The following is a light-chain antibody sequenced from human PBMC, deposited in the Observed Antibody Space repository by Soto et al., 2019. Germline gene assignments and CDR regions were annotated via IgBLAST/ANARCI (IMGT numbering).Light chain of an antibody. Sequence: EIVMTQSPVSLSVSPGERVTLSCRASQSVSSNLAWYQQKPGQSPRLLIYGAYTRAADVPARFSGGGSGTEFTLTIASLQSEDFAVYYCQQYKNGPFPITFGQGTRL. V-gene: IGKV3-15*01. CDR2: GAY. CDR1: QSVSSN. J-gene: IGKJ5*01. CDR3: QQYKNGPFPIT.